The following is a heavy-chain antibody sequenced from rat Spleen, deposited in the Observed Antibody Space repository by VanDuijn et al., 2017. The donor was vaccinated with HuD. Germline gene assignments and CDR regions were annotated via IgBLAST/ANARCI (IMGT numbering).Heavy chain of an antibody. Sequence: QVQLKESGPGLVQPSQTLSLTCTVSGFSLTSNGVSWVRQPPGKGLEWIAAISSGGSTYYNSALKSRLSISRDTSKSQVFLKMNSLQTEDTAIYFCTRDNNQGGYVMDAWGQGASVTVSS. CDR1: GFSLTSNG. CDR3: TRDNNQGGYVMDA. J-gene: IGHJ4*01. V-gene: IGHV2S12*01. CDR2: ISSGGST. D-gene: IGHD1-10*01.